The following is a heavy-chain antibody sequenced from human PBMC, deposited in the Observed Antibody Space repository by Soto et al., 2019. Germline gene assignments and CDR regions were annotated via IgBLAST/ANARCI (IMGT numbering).Heavy chain of an antibody. V-gene: IGHV3-7*01. CDR2: IKQDGSET. Sequence: GGSLRLSCAASGFTFSSYAMSWVRQAPGKGLEWVANIKQDGSETYYVDSVKGRFTISRDNAKNSLSLQMNSLRAEDTAVYYCARVVISGSYLDYWGQGTLVTVSS. CDR3: ARVVISGSYLDY. CDR1: GFTFSSYA. D-gene: IGHD1-26*01. J-gene: IGHJ4*02.